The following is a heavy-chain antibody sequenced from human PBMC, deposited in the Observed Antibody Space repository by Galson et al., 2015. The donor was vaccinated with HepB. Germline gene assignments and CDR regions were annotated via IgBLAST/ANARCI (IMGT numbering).Heavy chain of an antibody. J-gene: IGHJ4*02. D-gene: IGHD3-22*01. CDR2: ISYDGSNK. V-gene: IGHV3-30-3*01. Sequence: SLRLSCAASGFTFSSYAMHWVRQAPGKGLEWVAVISYDGSNKYYADSVKGRFTISRDNSKNTLYLQMNSLRAEDTAVYYCARDHRYYDSSGYLGYWGQGTLVTVSS. CDR1: GFTFSSYA. CDR3: ARDHRYYDSSGYLGY.